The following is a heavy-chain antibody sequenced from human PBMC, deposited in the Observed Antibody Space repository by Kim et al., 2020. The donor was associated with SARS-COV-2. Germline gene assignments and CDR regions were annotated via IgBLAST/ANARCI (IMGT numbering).Heavy chain of an antibody. Sequence: GGSLRLSCTASGFTFNNYAMSWVRQAPGKGLEWVSVISGSGGSTYYADSVKGRFTISRDNSKNTLYLQMNSLRAEDTAVYYCAKGSGSSAYYYYMDVWGKGTTVTVSS. V-gene: IGHV3-23*01. CDR1: GFTFNNYA. CDR3: AKGSGSSAYYYYMDV. J-gene: IGHJ6*03. D-gene: IGHD1-26*01. CDR2: ISGSGGST.